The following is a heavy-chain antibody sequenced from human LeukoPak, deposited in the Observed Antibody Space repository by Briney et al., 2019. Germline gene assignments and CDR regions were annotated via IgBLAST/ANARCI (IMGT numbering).Heavy chain of an antibody. V-gene: IGHV1-2*02. J-gene: IGHJ4*02. Sequence: ASVKVSCKASGYIFTGYYIHWVRQAPGQGLEWMGWINPNNGGTNYAQKLQGRVTITRDTSIHTAYLDLSRLRSDDTAVYYCARGGSWYSSGYPAVYWGQGTLVTVSS. CDR2: INPNNGGT. CDR1: GYIFTGYY. D-gene: IGHD5-18*01. CDR3: ARGGSWYSSGYPAVY.